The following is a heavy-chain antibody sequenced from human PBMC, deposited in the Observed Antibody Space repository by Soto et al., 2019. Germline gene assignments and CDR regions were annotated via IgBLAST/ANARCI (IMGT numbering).Heavy chain of an antibody. CDR2: IWYDGSNK. CDR3: AREGYDSSGYSFDY. J-gene: IGHJ4*02. Sequence: SLRLSCAASGFTFSSYGMHWVRQAPGKGLEWVAVIWYDGSNKYYADSVKGRFTISRDNSKNTLYLQMNSLRAEDTAVYYCAREGYDSSGYSFDYWGQGTLVTVSS. D-gene: IGHD3-22*01. CDR1: GFTFSSYG. V-gene: IGHV3-33*01.